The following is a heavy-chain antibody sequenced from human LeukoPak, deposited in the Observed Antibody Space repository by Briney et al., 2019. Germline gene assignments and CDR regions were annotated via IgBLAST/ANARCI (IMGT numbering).Heavy chain of an antibody. CDR1: GFTVSSTY. CDR2: IYSGGST. D-gene: IGHD1-26*01. CDR3: AKDWDSGSLDK. Sequence: GGSLRLSCAASGFTVSSTYMSWVRQAPGKGLEWVSVIYSGGSTDYADSVKGRFTMSRDNSKSTLFLHMNRLRAEDTAVYYCAKDWDSGSLDKWGQGTVVTVSS. J-gene: IGHJ4*02. V-gene: IGHV3-66*01.